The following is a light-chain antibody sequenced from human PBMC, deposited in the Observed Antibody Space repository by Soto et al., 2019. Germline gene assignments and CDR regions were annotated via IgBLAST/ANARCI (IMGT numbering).Light chain of an antibody. V-gene: IGKV1-39*01. J-gene: IGKJ3*01. CDR2: ATS. CDR3: QQSYSTPFT. Sequence: DIQMTQSPSSLSASVGDRVTITCRASQNISNYLNWYQQKPGKAPKLLIYATSSLQSGVPSRFSGSGSGTDFTLTISSLQPEDFATYYGQQSYSTPFTFGPGTKVDVK. CDR1: QNISNY.